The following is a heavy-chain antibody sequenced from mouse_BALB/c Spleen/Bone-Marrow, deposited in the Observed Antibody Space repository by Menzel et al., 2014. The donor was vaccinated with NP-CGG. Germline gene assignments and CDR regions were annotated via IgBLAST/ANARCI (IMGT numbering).Heavy chain of an antibody. V-gene: IGHV5-6-4*01. J-gene: IGHJ4*01. CDR2: ISSGGSYT. D-gene: IGHD1-1*01. Sequence: EVQGVESGGGLVKPGGSLKLSCAASGFTFSSYTMSWVRQTPEKRLEGVATISSGGSYTYYPDSVKGRFTISRDNAKNTLYLQMSSLKSEDTAMYYCTRDPFYYGSSYAMDYWGQGTSVTVSS. CDR1: GFTFSSYT. CDR3: TRDPFYYGSSYAMDY.